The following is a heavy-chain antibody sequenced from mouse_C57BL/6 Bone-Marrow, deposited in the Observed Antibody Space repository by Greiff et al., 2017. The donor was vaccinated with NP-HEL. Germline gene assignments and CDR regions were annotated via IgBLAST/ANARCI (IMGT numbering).Heavy chain of an antibody. J-gene: IGHJ3*01. CDR3: ARSLYGSSPWCAY. V-gene: IGHV1-4*01. CDR2: INPSSGYT. D-gene: IGHD1-1*01. CDR1: GYTFTSYT. Sequence: VQLQQSGAELARPGASVKMSCKASGYTFTSYTMHWVKQRPGQGLEWIGYINPSSGYTKYNQKFKDKATLTADKSSSTAYMQLSSLTSEDSAVYYCARSLYGSSPWCAYWGQGTLVTVSA.